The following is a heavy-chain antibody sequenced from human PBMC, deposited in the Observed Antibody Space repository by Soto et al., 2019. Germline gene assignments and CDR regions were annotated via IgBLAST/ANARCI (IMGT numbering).Heavy chain of an antibody. Sequence: SETLSLTCTVSGGSISSYYWSWIRQPPGKGLEWIGYIYYSGSTNYNPSLKSRVTITVDTSKNQFSLKLSSVTAADTAVYYYARMQPRYCISTSCLFSGARRLDPWGQGTLVTVS. V-gene: IGHV4-59*01. D-gene: IGHD2-2*01. CDR2: IYYSGST. CDR3: ARMQPRYCISTSCLFSGARRLDP. CDR1: GGSISSYY. J-gene: IGHJ5*02.